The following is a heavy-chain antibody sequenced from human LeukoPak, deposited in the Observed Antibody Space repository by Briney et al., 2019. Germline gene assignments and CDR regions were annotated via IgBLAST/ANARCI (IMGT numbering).Heavy chain of an antibody. CDR2: ISSSSSTI. CDR3: AELGITMIGGV. J-gene: IGHJ6*04. V-gene: IGHV3-48*01. D-gene: IGHD3-10*02. Sequence: LGGSLRLSCAASGFTFSSYSMNWVRQAPGKGLEWVSYISSSSSTIYYADSVKGRFTISRDNAKNSLYLQMNSLRAEDTAVYYCAELGITMIGGVWGKGTTVTISS. CDR1: GFTFSSYS.